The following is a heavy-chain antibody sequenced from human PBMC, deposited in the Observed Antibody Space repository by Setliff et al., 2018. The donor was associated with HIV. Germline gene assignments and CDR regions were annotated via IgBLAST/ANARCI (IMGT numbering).Heavy chain of an antibody. Sequence: SETLSLTCTVSGDSISTYCWLWIRQPPGKGLEWIGNIYTSGNTNYNPSLKSRVTISVDTSKNHFSLKLSSVTVADTAVYYCARLDCSSSSGFVDYWGQGTLVTVSS. J-gene: IGHJ4*02. CDR1: GDSISTYC. V-gene: IGHV4-4*09. CDR3: ARLDCSSSSGFVDY. D-gene: IGHD2-2*01. CDR2: IYTSGNT.